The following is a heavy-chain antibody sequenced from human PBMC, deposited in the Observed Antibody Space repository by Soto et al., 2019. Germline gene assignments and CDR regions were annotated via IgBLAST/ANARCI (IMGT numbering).Heavy chain of an antibody. D-gene: IGHD3-3*01. CDR2: ISYDGSNK. V-gene: IGHV3-30*03. Sequence: GWSLRLSCAASGFTFSSYGMHWVRQAPGKGLEWVAVISYDGSNKYYADSVKGRFTISRDNSKNTLYLQMNSLRAEDTAVYYCALRPDYDFWSGPAPDYWGQGTLVTVSS. CDR1: GFTFSSYG. CDR3: ALRPDYDFWSGPAPDY. J-gene: IGHJ4*02.